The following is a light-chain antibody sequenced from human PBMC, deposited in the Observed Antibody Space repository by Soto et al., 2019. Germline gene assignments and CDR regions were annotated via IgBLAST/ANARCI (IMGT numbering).Light chain of an antibody. CDR3: QQRSNPIT. J-gene: IGKJ5*01. CDR1: QSVSSY. Sequence: DIVLTQSPATLSLSPGERATLSCRASQSVSSYLAWYQQKPGQAPRLLIYDASNRATGIPARFSGSGSGTDFPLTISSLEPEDFAVYYCQQRSNPITFGQGTRLEIK. V-gene: IGKV3-11*01. CDR2: DAS.